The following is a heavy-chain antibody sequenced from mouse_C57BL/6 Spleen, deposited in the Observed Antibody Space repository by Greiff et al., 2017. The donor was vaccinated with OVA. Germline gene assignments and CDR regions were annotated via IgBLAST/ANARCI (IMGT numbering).Heavy chain of an antibody. Sequence: DVHLVESGGGLVKPGGSLKLSCAASGFTFSDYGMHWVRQAPEKGLEWVAYISSGSSTIYYADTVKGRFTISRDNAKNTLFLQMTSLRSEDTAMYYCASYDYDNYWGQGTTLTVSS. V-gene: IGHV5-17*01. J-gene: IGHJ2*01. D-gene: IGHD2-4*01. CDR1: GFTFSDYG. CDR2: ISSGSSTI. CDR3: ASYDYDNY.